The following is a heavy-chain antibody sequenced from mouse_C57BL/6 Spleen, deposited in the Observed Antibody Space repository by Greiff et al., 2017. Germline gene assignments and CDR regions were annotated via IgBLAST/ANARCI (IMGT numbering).Heavy chain of an antibody. V-gene: IGHV1-15*01. D-gene: IGHD2-4*01. CDR3: TRRGDYGPYYYAMDY. CDR1: GYTFTDYE. Sequence: QVQLQQSGAELVRPGASVTLSCKASGYTFTDYEMHWVKQTPVHGLEWIGAIDPETGGTAYNQKFKGKAILTADKSSSTAYMELRSLTSEDSAVYYCTRRGDYGPYYYAMDYWGQGTSVTVSS. CDR2: IDPETGGT. J-gene: IGHJ4*01.